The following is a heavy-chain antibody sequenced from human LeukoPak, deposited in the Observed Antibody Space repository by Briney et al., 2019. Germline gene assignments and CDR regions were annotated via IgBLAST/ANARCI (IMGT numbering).Heavy chain of an antibody. CDR1: GFTFSTYS. CDR3: AREIVTTDNYYYMDV. CDR2: ISSSSTDI. D-gene: IGHD4-17*01. V-gene: IGHV3-21*04. J-gene: IGHJ6*03. Sequence: GGSLRLSCAASGFTFSTYSMNWVRQAPGKGLEWVSSISSSSTDIYYGDSVKGRFTISRDNAKNSLYLQMNSLRVEDTALYYCAREIVTTDNYYYMDVWGKGTTVTVSS.